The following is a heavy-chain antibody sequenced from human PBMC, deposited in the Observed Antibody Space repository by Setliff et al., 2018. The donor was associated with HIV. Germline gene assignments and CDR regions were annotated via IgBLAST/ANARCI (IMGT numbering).Heavy chain of an antibody. CDR3: ARGRGGNYFDS. Sequence: SETLSLTCTVSGDSFSNSDYYWAWIRQPPGKGLEWIATIYNSGSTYYNPSLTTRVTISVDTSKNQISLKVNSVTAADTAVYFCARGRGGNYFDSWGQGTLVTVSA. J-gene: IGHJ4*02. CDR1: GDSFSNSDYY. V-gene: IGHV4-39*07. CDR2: IYNSGST.